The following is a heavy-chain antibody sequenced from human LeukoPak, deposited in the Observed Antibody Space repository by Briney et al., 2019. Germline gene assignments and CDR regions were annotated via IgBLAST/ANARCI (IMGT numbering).Heavy chain of an antibody. Sequence: GGSLRLSCAASGFTFSSYWMYWVRQAPGKGLVWVSRINSDESSISYADSVKGRFTISRDNAKNTLYLQMNSLGAEDTAVYYCTRGTATGDDHWGQGTLVTVSS. V-gene: IGHV3-74*01. CDR2: INSDESSI. J-gene: IGHJ4*02. CDR1: GFTFSSYW. D-gene: IGHD7-27*01. CDR3: TRGTATGDDH.